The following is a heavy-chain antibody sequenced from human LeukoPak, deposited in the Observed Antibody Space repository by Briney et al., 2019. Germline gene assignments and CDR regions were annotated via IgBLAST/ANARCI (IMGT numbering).Heavy chain of an antibody. CDR2: INAGNGNT. CDR3: ARDRGPPRRVAGHFDY. CDR1: GYTFTSYA. Sequence: ASVKVSCKASGYTFTSYAMHWVRQAPGQRLEWMGWINAGNGNTKYSQKFQGRVTITRETSASTAYMELSSLRSEDTAVYYCARDRGPPRRVAGHFDYWGQGTLVTVST. V-gene: IGHV1-3*01. D-gene: IGHD6-19*01. J-gene: IGHJ4*02.